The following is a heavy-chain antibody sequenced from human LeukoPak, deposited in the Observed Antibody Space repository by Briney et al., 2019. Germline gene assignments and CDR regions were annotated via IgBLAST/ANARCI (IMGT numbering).Heavy chain of an antibody. CDR1: GYTFTSSD. D-gene: IGHD2-2*02. V-gene: IGHV1-8*01. CDR3: ARDRGYCSSTSCYTGEIYYYGMDV. CDR2: MNPNSGNT. J-gene: IGHJ6*02. Sequence: VASVKVSCKASGYTFTSSDINWVRQAPGQGLEWMGWMNPNSGNTGYAQKFQGRVTMTRNTSITTAYMELSSLRSEDTAVYYCARDRGYCSSTSCYTGEIYYYGMDVWGQGTTVTVSS.